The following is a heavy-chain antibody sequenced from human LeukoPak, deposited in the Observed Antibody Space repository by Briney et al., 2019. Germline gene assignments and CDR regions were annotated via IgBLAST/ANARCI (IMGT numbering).Heavy chain of an antibody. CDR1: GFTFSSYS. J-gene: IGHJ4*02. CDR3: ARYCSSTSCYAVSFDY. CDR2: ISSSSSTI. Sequence: GGSLRLSCAASGFTFSSYSMNWVRQAPGKGLEWVSHISSSSSTIYYADSVKGRFTISRDNSKNTLYLQMNSLRAEDTAVYYCARYCSSTSCYAVSFDYWGQGTLVTVSS. D-gene: IGHD2-2*01. V-gene: IGHV3-48*01.